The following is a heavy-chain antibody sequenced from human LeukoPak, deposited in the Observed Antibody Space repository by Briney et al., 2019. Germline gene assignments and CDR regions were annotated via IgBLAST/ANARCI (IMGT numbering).Heavy chain of an antibody. D-gene: IGHD1-26*01. V-gene: IGHV3-23*01. CDR3: AKYGPQDSGSSHFDY. CDR2: IRDSGSST. J-gene: IGHJ4*02. CDR1: GFTFSSYA. Sequence: GGALRLSCAASGFTFSSYAMSWVRQAPGKGLEWVSAIRDSGSSTHYADSVKGRFTTSRDNSKNTLFLQMNSLRAEDTAIYYCAKYGPQDSGSSHFDYWGQGALVTVAS.